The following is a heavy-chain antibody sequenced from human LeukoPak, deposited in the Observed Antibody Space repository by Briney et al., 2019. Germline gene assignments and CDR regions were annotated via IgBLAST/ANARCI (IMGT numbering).Heavy chain of an antibody. Sequence: ASVKVSCKASGYTFTDYYMHWVRQAPGQGIEWMGWINPNDGDTNYAQKVQGRGTMTRDTSISAAPMEVSRLRSDDTAVYYCARANFLYCSSSTCLFDYWGQGTLVTVSS. CDR1: GYTFTDYY. V-gene: IGHV1-2*02. J-gene: IGHJ4*02. D-gene: IGHD2-2*01. CDR2: INPNDGDT. CDR3: ARANFLYCSSSTCLFDY.